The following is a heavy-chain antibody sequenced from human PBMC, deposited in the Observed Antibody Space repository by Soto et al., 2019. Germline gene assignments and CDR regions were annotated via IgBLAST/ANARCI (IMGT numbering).Heavy chain of an antibody. CDR1: GGTFSRHA. D-gene: IGHD3-22*01. Sequence: QVQLVQSGAEVRKPGSSVKVSCKASGGTFSRHAISWVRQAPGQGLEWMGGIIPMFGTAKHAQKFQGRVTIIADESTSTAYMELSSLRSEDTATYYCARGWGYDSSDYYYAYWGQGTLVIVSS. V-gene: IGHV1-69*01. CDR3: ARGWGYDSSDYYYAY. CDR2: IIPMFGTA. J-gene: IGHJ4*02.